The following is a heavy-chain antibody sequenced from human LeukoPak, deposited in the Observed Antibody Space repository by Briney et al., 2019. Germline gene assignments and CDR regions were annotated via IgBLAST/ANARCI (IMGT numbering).Heavy chain of an antibody. CDR2: ITPIFGIA. V-gene: IGHV1-69*04. D-gene: IGHD3-22*01. Sequence: SVTVSCKASGGTFSSYAISWVRQAPGQGLEWMGRITPIFGIANYAQKFQGRVTITADKSTSTAYMELSSLRSEDTAVYYCARGRGYYDSSGYFDYWGQGTLVTVSS. CDR1: GGTFSSYA. CDR3: ARGRGYYDSSGYFDY. J-gene: IGHJ4*02.